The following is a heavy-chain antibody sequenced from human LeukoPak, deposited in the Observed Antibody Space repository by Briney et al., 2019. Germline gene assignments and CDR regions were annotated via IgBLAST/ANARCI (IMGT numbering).Heavy chain of an antibody. J-gene: IGHJ4*02. D-gene: IGHD3-3*01. CDR2: ITTYNGNT. CDR3: ARGPYYDSWSGAGY. Sequence: AASVKVSCKAPGYTFRDFGISWVRQAPGQGLEWMGWITTYNGNTNYIQKLQGRVTMTTDTSTSTAYMELRSLRSDDTAVYYCARGPYYDSWSGAGYWGQGTLVTVSS. V-gene: IGHV1-18*01. CDR1: GYTFRDFG.